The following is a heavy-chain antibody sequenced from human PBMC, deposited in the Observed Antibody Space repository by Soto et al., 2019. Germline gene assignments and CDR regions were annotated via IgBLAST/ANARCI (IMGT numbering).Heavy chain of an antibody. CDR3: ARDLLAGYSNYPPYGMDV. CDR2: IYYSGST. V-gene: IGHV4-30-4*01. CDR1: GGSISSGDYY. J-gene: IGHJ6*02. D-gene: IGHD4-4*01. Sequence: TLSLTCTVSGGSISSGDYYWSWIRQPPGKGLEWIGYIYYSGSTYYNPSLKSRVTISVDTSKNQFSLKLSSVTAADTAVYYCARDLLAGYSNYPPYGMDVWGQGTTVTVSS.